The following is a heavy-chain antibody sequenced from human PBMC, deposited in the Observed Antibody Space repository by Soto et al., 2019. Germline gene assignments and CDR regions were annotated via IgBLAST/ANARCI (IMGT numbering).Heavy chain of an antibody. CDR2: IYYSGST. J-gene: IGHJ5*02. D-gene: IGHD3-16*02. CDR1: GGPISSYY. V-gene: IGHV4-59*01. Sequence: SETLSLTCTVSGGPISSYYWSWIRQPPGKGLEWIGYIYYSGSTNYNPSLKSRVTISVDTSKNQFSLKLSSVTAADTAVYYCARGVRSSFFDPWGQGTLVTVSS. CDR3: ARGVRSSFFDP.